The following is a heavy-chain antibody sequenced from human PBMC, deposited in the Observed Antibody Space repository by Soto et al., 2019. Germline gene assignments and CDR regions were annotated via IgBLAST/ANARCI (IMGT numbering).Heavy chain of an antibody. CDR3: ATGEGGVTSKWFAP. J-gene: IGHJ5*02. D-gene: IGHD3-10*01. Sequence: ASVKVSCKASGDTFTSHYMHWVRQAPGKGLEWMGGFDPEDGETIYAQKFQGRVTMTEDTSTDTAYMELSSLRSEDTAVYYCATGEGGVTSKWFAPWGQGTLVTVSS. CDR2: FDPEDGET. CDR1: GDTFTSHY. V-gene: IGHV1-24*01.